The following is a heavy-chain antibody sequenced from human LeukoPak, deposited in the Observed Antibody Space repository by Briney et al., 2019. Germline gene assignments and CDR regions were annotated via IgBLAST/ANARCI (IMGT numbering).Heavy chain of an antibody. CDR3: AKPLTTVTKYTFDY. Sequence: GGSLRLSCAASGFTFSSYWMSWVRQAPGKGLEWVAFISYDGSEKYYADSVKGRFTISRDNSKNTVFLEVSSLRVEDTAVYNCAKPLTTVTKYTFDYWGQGTLVTVSS. D-gene: IGHD4-17*01. CDR2: ISYDGSEK. CDR1: GFTFSSYW. V-gene: IGHV3-30*18. J-gene: IGHJ4*02.